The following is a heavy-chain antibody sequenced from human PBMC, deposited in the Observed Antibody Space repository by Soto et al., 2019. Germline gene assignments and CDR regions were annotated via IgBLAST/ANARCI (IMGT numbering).Heavy chain of an antibody. CDR3: ASALYCSGGSCSFAP. Sequence: SETLSLTCTVSGGSVSSGNYYWSWIRQPPGKGLEWIGYIYYSGSTNYNPSLKSRVTISVDTSKNQFSLKLSSVTAADTAVYYCASALYCSGGSCSFAPWGQGTLVTVSS. V-gene: IGHV4-61*01. CDR2: IYYSGST. J-gene: IGHJ5*02. CDR1: GGSVSSGNYY. D-gene: IGHD2-15*01.